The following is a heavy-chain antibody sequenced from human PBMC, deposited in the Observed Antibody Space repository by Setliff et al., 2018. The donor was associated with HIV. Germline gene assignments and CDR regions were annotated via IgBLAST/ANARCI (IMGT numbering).Heavy chain of an antibody. CDR2: IYYSGST. J-gene: IGHJ3*02. Sequence: SETLSLTCTVSSGSISSSIFYWGWIRQPPGKGLEWIGSIYYSGSTYYNPSLKSRVTISLDTSKNRFSLKLSSVTAADTAVYYCARGKGYSYGLMSAFDIWGQGTMVTVSS. CDR1: SGSISSSIFY. CDR3: ARGKGYSYGLMSAFDI. V-gene: IGHV4-39*07. D-gene: IGHD5-18*01.